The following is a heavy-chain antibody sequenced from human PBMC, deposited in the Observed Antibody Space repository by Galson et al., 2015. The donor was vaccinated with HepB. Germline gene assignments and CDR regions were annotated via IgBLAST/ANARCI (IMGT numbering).Heavy chain of an antibody. CDR2: ISGYNGNT. V-gene: IGHV1-18*01. CDR1: GYIFTNYG. J-gene: IGHJ4*02. D-gene: IGHD3-22*01. CDR3: ARPVQGYYDNSGYY. Sequence: SVKVSCKASGYIFTNYGLNWVRQAPGQGLEWMGWISGYNGNTNYAQNFQGRVTMTRDTSASTAYMELSSLRSEDTAVYYRARPVQGYYDNSGYYWGQGTLVTVSP.